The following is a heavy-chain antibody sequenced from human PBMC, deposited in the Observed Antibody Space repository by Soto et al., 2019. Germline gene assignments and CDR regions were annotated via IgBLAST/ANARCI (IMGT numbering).Heavy chain of an antibody. Sequence: PSEPLSRTCAVYCGSFSGYYWSWIRQPPGKGLEWIGEINHSGSTNYNPSLKSRVTISVDTSKNQFSLKLSSVTAADTAVYYCARAKGGDFWSGSAFDIWGQGTMVNVSS. CDR3: ARAKGGDFWSGSAFDI. CDR2: INHSGST. J-gene: IGHJ3*02. V-gene: IGHV4-34*01. CDR1: CGSFSGYY. D-gene: IGHD3-3*01.